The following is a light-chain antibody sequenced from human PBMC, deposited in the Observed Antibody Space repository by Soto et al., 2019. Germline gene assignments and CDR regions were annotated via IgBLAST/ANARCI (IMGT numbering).Light chain of an antibody. J-gene: IGKJ2*01. CDR1: QGVSNY. Sequence: DIQITQSPSSLSASVGDRVIITCRASQGVSNYLAWYQHKPGKVPKLLIHAASTLQSGVPSRFSGSGSGTDFTLTISSLQPKDVATYYCQKYDTVPYTFGQWTNLEIK. V-gene: IGKV1-27*01. CDR3: QKYDTVPYT. CDR2: AAS.